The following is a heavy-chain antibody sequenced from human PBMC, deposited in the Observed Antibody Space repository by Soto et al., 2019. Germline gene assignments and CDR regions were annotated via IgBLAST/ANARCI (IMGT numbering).Heavy chain of an antibody. D-gene: IGHD3-10*01. Sequence: SVKVSCKASGGTFSSYAISWVRQAPGQGLEWMGGIIPIFGTANYAQKFQGRVTITADESTSTAYMELSSLRSEDTAVYYCARGATRRFGELLTPYYYYYGMDVCGQGTTVTVSS. CDR2: IIPIFGTA. CDR1: GGTFSSYA. J-gene: IGHJ6*02. V-gene: IGHV1-69*13. CDR3: ARGATRRFGELLTPYYYYYGMDV.